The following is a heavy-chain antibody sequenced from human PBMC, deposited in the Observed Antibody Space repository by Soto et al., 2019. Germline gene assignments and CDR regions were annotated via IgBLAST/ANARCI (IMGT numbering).Heavy chain of an antibody. J-gene: IGHJ4*02. CDR3: ARESSSGYTFDY. V-gene: IGHV4-30-4*01. D-gene: IGHD6-25*01. Sequence: SETLSLTCTVSGGSISSGDYYWSWIRQPPGKGLEWIGYIYYSGSTYYNPSLKSRVTISVDTSKNQFSLKLSSVTAADTAVYYCARESSSGYTFDYWGQGTLVTVYS. CDR1: GGSISSGDYY. CDR2: IYYSGST.